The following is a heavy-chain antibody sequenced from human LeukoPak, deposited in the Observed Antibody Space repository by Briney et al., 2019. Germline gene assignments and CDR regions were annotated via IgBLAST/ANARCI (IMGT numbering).Heavy chain of an antibody. CDR2: IYYSGST. J-gene: IGHJ3*02. V-gene: IGHV4-4*02. Sequence: SETLSLTCAVSGGSISSSSWWSWVRQPPGKGLEWIGSIYYSGSTYYNPSLKSRVTLSVDTSKNQFSLKLSSVTAADTAVYYCARSQLTSSWYKSAFDIWGQGTMVTVSS. D-gene: IGHD6-13*01. CDR3: ARSQLTSSWYKSAFDI. CDR1: GGSISSSSW.